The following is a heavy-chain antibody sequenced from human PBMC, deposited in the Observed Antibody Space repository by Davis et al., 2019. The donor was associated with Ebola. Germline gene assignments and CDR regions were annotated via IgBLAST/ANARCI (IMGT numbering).Heavy chain of an antibody. CDR2: TYYSSKWYN. J-gene: IGHJ6*04. D-gene: IGHD5-18*01. CDR1: GDSVSSGG. Sequence: HSQTLSLTCAISGDSVSSGGWNWIRQSPSRGLEWLGRTYYSSKWYNDYAVSVKSRITINPDPSKNQFSLQLNSVTPEDTALYYCARGWLRAGMDVWGEGTTVTVSS. CDR3: ARGWLRAGMDV. V-gene: IGHV6-1*01.